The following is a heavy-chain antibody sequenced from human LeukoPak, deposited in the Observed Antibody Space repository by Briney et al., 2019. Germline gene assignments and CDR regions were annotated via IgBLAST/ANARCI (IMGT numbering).Heavy chain of an antibody. D-gene: IGHD3-10*01. CDR2: INPHSGAT. V-gene: IGHV1-2*02. J-gene: IGHJ5*02. CDR1: GYTFTVYY. Sequence: GASVNVSCKASGYTFTVYYIHWVRQAPGQGPEGMGWINPHSGATNYAQKFQGRVTMTRDTSISTAFMELGSLRSDDTAMYYCSRDLLMYYSGSGESTWGQGTQVTVSS. CDR3: SRDLLMYYSGSGEST.